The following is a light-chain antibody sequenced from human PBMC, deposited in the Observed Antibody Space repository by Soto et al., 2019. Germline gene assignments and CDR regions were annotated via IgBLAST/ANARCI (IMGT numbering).Light chain of an antibody. J-gene: IGLJ2*01. V-gene: IGLV2-14*01. CDR1: SSDVGGYNS. CDR2: DVS. Sequence: QSVLTQPASVSGSPGQSITISCTGTSSDVGGYNSVSWYQQHPGKAAKLMIYDVSNRPSGVSDRFSGSKSGNTASLTISGLHTEDEADYYCSSYTSSNTLVFGGGTQLTVL. CDR3: SSYTSSNTLV.